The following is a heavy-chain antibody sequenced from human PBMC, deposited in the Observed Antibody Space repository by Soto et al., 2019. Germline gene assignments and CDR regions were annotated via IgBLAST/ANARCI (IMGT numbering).Heavy chain of an antibody. V-gene: IGHV1-69*12. CDR2: IIPIFGTA. Sequence: QVQLVQSGAEVKKPGSSVKVSCKASGGTFSSYAISWVRQAPGQGLEWMGGIIPIFGTANYAQKFQGRVTSTADESTSRAYMELSSLRSEDTAVYYCARAYYYDSSGYYPFDYWGQGTLVTVSS. CDR3: ARAYYYDSSGYYPFDY. J-gene: IGHJ4*02. CDR1: GGTFSSYA. D-gene: IGHD3-22*01.